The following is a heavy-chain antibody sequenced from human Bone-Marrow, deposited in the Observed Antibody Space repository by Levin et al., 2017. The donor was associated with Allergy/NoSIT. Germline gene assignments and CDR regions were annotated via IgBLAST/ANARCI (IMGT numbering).Heavy chain of an antibody. CDR3: AKEAPGDYADMDV. CDR2: TSFDGSDA. CDR1: GFTFGNFG. J-gene: IGHJ6*03. D-gene: IGHD4-17*01. V-gene: IGHV3-30*18. Sequence: PGGSLRLSCAASGFTFGNFGMHWVRQAPGKGLEWVAFTSFDGSDAFYGDSLKGRFTISRDNSKTTLYLQMNSLRPEDTAVYFCAKEAPGDYADMDVWGNGTTVIVSS.